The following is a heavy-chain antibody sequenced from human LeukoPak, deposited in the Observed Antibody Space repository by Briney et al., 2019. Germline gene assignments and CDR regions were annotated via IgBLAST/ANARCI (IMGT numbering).Heavy chain of an antibody. CDR1: GDTFNSYA. J-gene: IGHJ4*02. CDR2: IIPAFGTT. CDR3: AIEYYGSGSYYDGYYFDF. V-gene: IGHV1-69*06. D-gene: IGHD3-10*01. Sequence: SVKVSCKVSGDTFNSYAVAWVRQAPGQGLEWMGLIIPAFGTTHYAQRFQGRVTITSDKSTTTAYMELGSLRSEDTAVYYCAIEYYGSGSYYDGYYFDFWGQGTLVTVSS.